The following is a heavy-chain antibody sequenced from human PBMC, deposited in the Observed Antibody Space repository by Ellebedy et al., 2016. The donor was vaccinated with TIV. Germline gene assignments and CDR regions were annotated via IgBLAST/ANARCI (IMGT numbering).Heavy chain of an antibody. CDR3: AGGSYTPYGMDV. V-gene: IGHV4-61*01. CDR2: SYYIGTT. D-gene: IGHD3-10*01. J-gene: IGHJ6*02. Sequence: SETLSLTCTVSGGSVSSGSHYWNWIRQPPGKGLEWIGYSYYIGTTNYNPSLKSRVNMSEDTSKNQFSLRLGSVTAADTAVYYCAGGSYTPYGMDVWGRGTTVIVSS. CDR1: GGSVSSGSHY.